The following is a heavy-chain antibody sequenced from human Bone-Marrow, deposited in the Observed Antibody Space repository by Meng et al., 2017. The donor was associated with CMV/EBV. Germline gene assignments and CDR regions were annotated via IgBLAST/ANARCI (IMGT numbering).Heavy chain of an antibody. CDR3: ERGGYDFWSGYARLGYYGMDV. J-gene: IGHJ6*04. CDR1: GGSFSGYY. Sequence: SETLSLTCAVDGGSFSGYYWNWIRQPPGKGLEWSGEINHSGSTNYNPSLKSRVTISVDTSKNQFSLKLSSVTAADTAVYYCERGGYDFWSGYARLGYYGMDVWGKGTTVTVSS. CDR2: INHSGST. V-gene: IGHV4-34*01. D-gene: IGHD3-3*01.